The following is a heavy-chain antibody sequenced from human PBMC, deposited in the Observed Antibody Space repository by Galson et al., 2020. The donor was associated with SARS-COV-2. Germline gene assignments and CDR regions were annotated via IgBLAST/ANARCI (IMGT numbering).Heavy chain of an antibody. Sequence: SETLSLTCTVSGGSISSNDYYWSWIRQVPGKGLEWVGYIFYSGSTYYNPSLKSRATISMDTSKEQFSLRLSSVTAADTAVYYCARILLVSLRGGNWFDPWGQGSLVTVSS. D-gene: IGHD3-10*01. CDR3: ARILLVSLRGGNWFDP. CDR2: IFYSGST. CDR1: GGSISSNDYY. J-gene: IGHJ5*02. V-gene: IGHV4-31*03.